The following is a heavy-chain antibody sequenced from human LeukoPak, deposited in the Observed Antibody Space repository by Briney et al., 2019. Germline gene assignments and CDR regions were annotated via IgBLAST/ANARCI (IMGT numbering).Heavy chain of an antibody. CDR3: AKATNAIPDAFDI. V-gene: IGHV3-23*01. D-gene: IGHD2-8*01. J-gene: IGHJ3*02. CDR2: ISGSGGST. CDR1: GFTFSSFA. Sequence: GGSLRLSCAASGFTFSSFAMSWVRQAPGKGLEWVSVISGSGGSTYYADSVKGRFTISRDNSKNTLYLQMNSLRAEDTAVYYCAKATNAIPDAFDIWGQGTMVTVSS.